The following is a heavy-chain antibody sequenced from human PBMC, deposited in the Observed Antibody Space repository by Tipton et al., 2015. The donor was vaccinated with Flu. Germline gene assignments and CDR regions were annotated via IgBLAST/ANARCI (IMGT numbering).Heavy chain of an antibody. V-gene: IGHV3-15*01. D-gene: IGHD4-17*01. J-gene: IGHJ6*02. CDR3: TTAVYYYYYGMDV. CDR2: IKSKTDGGTT. CDR1: GFTFSNAW. Sequence: GSLRLSYAASGFTFSNAWMSWVRQAPGKGLEWVGRIKSKTDGGTTDYAAPVKGRFTISRDDSKNTLYLQMNSLKTEDTAVYYCTTAVYYYYYGMDVWGQGTTVTVSS.